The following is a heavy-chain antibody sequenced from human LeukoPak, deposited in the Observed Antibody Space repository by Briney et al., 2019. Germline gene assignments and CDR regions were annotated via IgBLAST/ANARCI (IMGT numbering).Heavy chain of an antibody. CDR3: ARDSGYDLT. CDR1: GDSISPYY. V-gene: IGHV4-4*07. Sequence: KPSETLSLTCTVSGDSISPYYWSWIRQPAGEGLEWIWRIYASGSTNYNPSHNPSLESRVTMSVDTSNNQFSLNLSSVTAADTAVYYCARDSGYDLTWGQGTLVTVSS. D-gene: IGHD5-12*01. J-gene: IGHJ5*02. CDR2: IYASGST.